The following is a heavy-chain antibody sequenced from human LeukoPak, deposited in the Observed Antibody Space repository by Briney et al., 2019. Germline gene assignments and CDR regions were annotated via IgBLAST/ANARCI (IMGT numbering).Heavy chain of an antibody. V-gene: IGHV3-23*01. CDR2: ISGSGGST. CDR1: GVTFSSYA. CDR3: AREYYYDSSGSVY. Sequence: GGSLRLSCAASGVTFSSYARSWVRQAPGKGLEWVSAISGSGGSTYYPDSVKGRFTISRDNSKNTLYLQMNSLRAEDTAVYYCAREYYYDSSGSVYWGPGTLVTVSS. J-gene: IGHJ4*02. D-gene: IGHD3-22*01.